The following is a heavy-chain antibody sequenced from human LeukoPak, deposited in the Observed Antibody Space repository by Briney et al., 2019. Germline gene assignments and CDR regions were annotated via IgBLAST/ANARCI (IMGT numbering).Heavy chain of an antibody. J-gene: IGHJ6*03. Sequence: PGGSLRLSCAASGFTFSSYWMHWVRQAPGKGLVWVSRINTDGSSTSYADSVKGRFTISRDNAKNTLYLQMNSLRAEDTAVYYCARGSTGFWSGYDVYYYYMDVWGKGTTVTVSS. CDR2: INTDGSST. V-gene: IGHV3-74*01. CDR3: ARGSTGFWSGYDVYYYYMDV. D-gene: IGHD3-3*01. CDR1: GFTFSSYW.